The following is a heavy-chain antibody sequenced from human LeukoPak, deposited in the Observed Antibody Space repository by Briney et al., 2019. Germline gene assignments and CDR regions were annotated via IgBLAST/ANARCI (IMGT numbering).Heavy chain of an antibody. D-gene: IGHD5-18*01. CDR3: ASRCEDTAMVRVPMAWFDP. Sequence: SETLSLTCAVYGGSFSGYYWSWIRQPPGKGLEWIGEINHSGSTNYNPSLKSRVTISVDTSKNQFSLKLSSVTAADTAVYYCASRCEDTAMVRVPMAWFDPWGQGTLVTVSS. CDR1: GGSFSGYY. J-gene: IGHJ5*02. CDR2: INHSGST. V-gene: IGHV4-34*01.